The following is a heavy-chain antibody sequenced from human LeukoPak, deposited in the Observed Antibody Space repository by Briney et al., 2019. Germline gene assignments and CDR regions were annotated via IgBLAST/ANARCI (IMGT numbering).Heavy chain of an antibody. J-gene: IGHJ4*02. CDR2: IRDDGSQK. CDR3: ARDLLSLPHKYFDS. CDR1: GFSYSNYG. V-gene: IGHV3-30*02. D-gene: IGHD3-16*01. Sequence: GGSMRISCSASGFSYSNYGMHWIRQAPGKGLEWVTYIRDDGSQKYYGDSVKGRFTISRDNSKNTVYLQMNSLRDEDTAVYYCARDLLSLPHKYFDSWGQGTLVTVSS.